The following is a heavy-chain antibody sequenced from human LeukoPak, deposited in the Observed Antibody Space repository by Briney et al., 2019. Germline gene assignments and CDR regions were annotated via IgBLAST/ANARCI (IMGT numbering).Heavy chain of an antibody. Sequence: GGSLRLSCAASGFTFDDYAMHWVRQAPGKGLEWVSFISWDGGSTYYADSVKGRFTISRDNSKNSLYLQMNSLRAEDTALYYCAKDMAAYYYNSGNIDYWGQGTLVTVSS. CDR1: GFTFDDYA. D-gene: IGHD3-10*01. CDR2: ISWDGGST. J-gene: IGHJ4*02. CDR3: AKDMAAYYYNSGNIDY. V-gene: IGHV3-43D*03.